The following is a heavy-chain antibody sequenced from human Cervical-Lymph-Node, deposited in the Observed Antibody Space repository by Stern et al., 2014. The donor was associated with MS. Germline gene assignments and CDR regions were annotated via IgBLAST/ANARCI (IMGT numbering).Heavy chain of an antibody. D-gene: IGHD3-22*01. V-gene: IGHV1-58*01. J-gene: IGHJ3*02. CDR2: NAVGSGNT. Sequence: PLVQSGPEVKKPGTSVKVSCKASGFTFTSSAVQWVRQARGQRLEWIGWNAVGSGNTNNAQKFQERVTITRDMSTSTAYMELSSLRSEDTAVYYCAAIRDYYDSSGYDAFDIWGQGTMVTVSS. CDR1: GFTFTSSA. CDR3: AAIRDYYDSSGYDAFDI.